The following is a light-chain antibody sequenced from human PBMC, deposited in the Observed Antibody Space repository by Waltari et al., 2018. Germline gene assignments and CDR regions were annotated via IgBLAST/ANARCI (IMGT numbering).Light chain of an antibody. CDR1: QGISTY. J-gene: IGKJ4*01. V-gene: IGKV1-9*01. CDR3: LHLNNFPLS. Sequence: DLQLTQSPSFLSASVRDRVTITCRASQGISTYLAWYQQKPGKAPKLLTYAASTLKSDNPSRFSGSGSGTEFTLTISSLQPEDFATYYCLHLNNFPLSFGGGTK. CDR2: AAS.